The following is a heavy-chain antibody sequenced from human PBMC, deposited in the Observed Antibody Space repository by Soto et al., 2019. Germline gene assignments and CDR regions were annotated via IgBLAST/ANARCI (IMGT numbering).Heavy chain of an antibody. CDR3: ERAKDIATRLDY. Sequence: SETLSLTCAVSGDSVSSSNWWTWVRQPPGKGLDWIGEIYHGGATNYNPSLKSRVLISVDKSKNQISLKLNSVTAADTAVYYCERAKDIATRLDYWGQGTLVTVSS. CDR2: IYHGGAT. V-gene: IGHV4-4*02. J-gene: IGHJ4*02. D-gene: IGHD6-6*01. CDR1: GDSVSSSNW.